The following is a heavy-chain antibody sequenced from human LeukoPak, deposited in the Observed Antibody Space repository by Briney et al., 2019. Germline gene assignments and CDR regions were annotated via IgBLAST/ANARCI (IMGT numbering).Heavy chain of an antibody. Sequence: PSETLSLTCTVSGGSISSYYWSWIRQPPGKGLEWIGYIYTSGSTNCSPSLKSRVTISVDTSKNQFSLKLSSVTAADTAVYFCARVLGISRPEYMGVWGSGTTVTVSS. CDR1: GGSISSYY. V-gene: IGHV4-4*09. D-gene: IGHD1-14*01. CDR3: ARVLGISRPEYMGV. CDR2: IYTSGST. J-gene: IGHJ6*03.